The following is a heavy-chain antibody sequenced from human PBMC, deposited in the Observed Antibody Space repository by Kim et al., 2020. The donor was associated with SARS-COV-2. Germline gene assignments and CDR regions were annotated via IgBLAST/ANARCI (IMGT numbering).Heavy chain of an antibody. CDR1: GYSFTSYW. D-gene: IGHD2-15*01. Sequence: GESLKISCKGSGYSFTSYWIGWVRQMPGKGLEWMGIIYPGDSDTRYSPSFQGQVTSSDIKSCSTAQRQWSSRKPAATDMYYCARRYCSGGSCYADNWGQG. J-gene: IGHJ4*02. V-gene: IGHV5-51*01. CDR2: IYPGDSDT. CDR3: ARRYCSGGSCYADN.